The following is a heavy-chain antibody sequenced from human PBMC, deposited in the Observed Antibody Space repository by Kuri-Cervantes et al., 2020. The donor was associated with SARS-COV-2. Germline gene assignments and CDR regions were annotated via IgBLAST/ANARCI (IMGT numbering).Heavy chain of an antibody. CDR1: GFSLSNARMG. J-gene: IGHJ4*02. D-gene: IGHD3-10*01. Sequence: SGPTLVKPTETLTLTCTVSGFSLSNARMGVSWIRQPPGKALEWLAHIFSNDEKSYSTSLKSRLTISKDTSKSQVVLTMTNMDPVDTATYYCARIETNYYGSGMEYYFDYWGQGTLVTVSS. CDR2: IFSNDEK. CDR3: ARIETNYYGSGMEYYFDY. V-gene: IGHV2-26*01.